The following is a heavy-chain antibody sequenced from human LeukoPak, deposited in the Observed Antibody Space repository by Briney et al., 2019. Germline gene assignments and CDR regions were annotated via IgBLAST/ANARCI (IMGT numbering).Heavy chain of an antibody. CDR1: RFTSNIFC. J-gene: IGHJ4*02. Sequence: GGSLRLSCAASRFTSNIFCMNWVRLAPGRGLKGLANIRPDGSDKYYVDSLRGRFTISRDNGKKLVYLEMNSLRVEDTAVYYCSGRDSSRNPWAYWGQGTLVSVSS. CDR2: IRPDGSDK. D-gene: IGHD1-14*01. V-gene: IGHV3-7*01. CDR3: SGRDSSRNPWAY.